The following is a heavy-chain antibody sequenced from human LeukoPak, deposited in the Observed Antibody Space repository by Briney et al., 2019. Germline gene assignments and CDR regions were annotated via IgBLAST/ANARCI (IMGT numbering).Heavy chain of an antibody. Sequence: ASVKVSCKASGYTFTSYGISWVRQAPGQGLEWMGWISAYNGNTNYAQKLQGRVTMTTDTSTSTAYMELRSLRSDDTAVYYCARFRFITIFGVVRGGNWFDPWGQGTLVTVCS. CDR3: ARFRFITIFGVVRGGNWFDP. CDR1: GYTFTSYG. D-gene: IGHD3-3*01. J-gene: IGHJ5*02. V-gene: IGHV1-18*01. CDR2: ISAYNGNT.